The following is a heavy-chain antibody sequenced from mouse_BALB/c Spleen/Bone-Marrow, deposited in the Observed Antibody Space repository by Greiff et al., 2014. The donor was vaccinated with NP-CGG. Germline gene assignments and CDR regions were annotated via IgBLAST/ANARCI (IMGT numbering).Heavy chain of an antibody. CDR2: IYPGNVNT. D-gene: IGHD1-1*01. J-gene: IGHJ3*01. Sequence: VQLVESGPELVKPGASVRISCKASGYTFTSYYIHWVKQRPGQGLEWIGWIYPGNVNTKYNEKFKGKATLTADKSSSTAYMQLSSLPSEASAFYFCARSPGSSPAWFAYWGQGTLVTLSA. CDR1: GYTFTSYY. V-gene: IGHV1S56*01. CDR3: ARSPGSSPAWFAY.